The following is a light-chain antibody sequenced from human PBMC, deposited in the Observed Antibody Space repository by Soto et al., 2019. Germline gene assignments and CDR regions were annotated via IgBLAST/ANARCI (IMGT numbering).Light chain of an antibody. J-gene: IGLJ2*01. CDR1: SSDVGGYNY. Sequence: QSALTQPAAVSGSPGQSITISCTGTSSDVGGYNYVSWYQQHPGKDPKLMIYEVSNRPSGVSNRFSGAKSGNTASLTISGLQAEDEADYYCSSYTTSNTLVVFGGGTQLTVL. V-gene: IGLV2-14*01. CDR3: SSYTTSNTLVV. CDR2: EVS.